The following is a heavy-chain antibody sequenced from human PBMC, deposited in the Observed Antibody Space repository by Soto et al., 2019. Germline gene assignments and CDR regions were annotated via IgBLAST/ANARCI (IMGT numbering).Heavy chain of an antibody. D-gene: IGHD3-16*01. CDR3: ARGLLGAIDY. CDR1: GFTFSYYD. J-gene: IGHJ4*02. CDR2: IGTSDDT. Sequence: EVQLVESGGALVPPGGSLRLSCAASGFTFSYYDMHWVRQAAGKGLEWVAAIGTSDDTYYADSVQGRFSISREDAKDSLYLQMSSLRAEDTAVYYCARGLLGAIDYWGQGTLVTVSS. V-gene: IGHV3-13*01.